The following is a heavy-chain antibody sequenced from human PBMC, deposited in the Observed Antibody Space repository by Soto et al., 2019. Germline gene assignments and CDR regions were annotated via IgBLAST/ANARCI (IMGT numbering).Heavy chain of an antibody. CDR1: GGTFSSYA. J-gene: IGHJ4*02. D-gene: IGHD2-21*02. CDR3: AIQDLAYCGGDCYSRQFDY. V-gene: IGHV1-69*06. CDR2: IIPIFGTA. Sequence: ASVKVSFKASGGTFSSYAISWVRQAPGQGLEWMGGIIPIFGTANYAQKCQGRVTITADKSTSTAYMELSSLRSEDTAVYYCAIQDLAYCGGDCYSRQFDYWGQGTLVTVS.